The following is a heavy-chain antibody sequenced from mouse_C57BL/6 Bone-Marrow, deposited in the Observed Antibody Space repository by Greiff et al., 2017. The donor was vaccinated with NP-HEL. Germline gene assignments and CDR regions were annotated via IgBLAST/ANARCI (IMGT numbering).Heavy chain of an antibody. CDR3: ARATMVTTRDYFDY. Sequence: VKLQESGPELVKPGASVKISCKASGYAFSSSWMNWVKQRPGKGLEWIGRIYPGDGDTNYNGKFKGKATLTADKSSSTAYMQLSSLTSEDSAVYVCARATMVTTRDYFDYWGQGTTLTVSS. CDR2: IYPGDGDT. CDR1: GYAFSSSW. V-gene: IGHV1-82*01. J-gene: IGHJ2*01. D-gene: IGHD2-2*01.